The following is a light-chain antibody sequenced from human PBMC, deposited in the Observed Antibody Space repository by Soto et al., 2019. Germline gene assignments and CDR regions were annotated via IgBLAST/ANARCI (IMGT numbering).Light chain of an antibody. CDR2: EVN. J-gene: IGLJ1*01. V-gene: IGLV2-23*02. CDR3: CSSGGSPTYV. CDR1: SSNVGSYKL. Sequence: QSVLTQPAPVSGSPGQSITISCTGTSSNVGSYKLVSWYQQHPGKAPKLMIFEVNKRPSGVSNRFSGSKSGNTASLTISGLKVEDEADYYCCSSGGSPTYVFGTGTNVTGL.